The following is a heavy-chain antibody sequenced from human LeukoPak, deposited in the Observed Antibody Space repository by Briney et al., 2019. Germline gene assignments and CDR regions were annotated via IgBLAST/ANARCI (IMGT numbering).Heavy chain of an antibody. D-gene: IGHD2-2*01. Sequence: ASVKVSXKASGYTFTSYDINWVRQATGQGLEWMGWMNPNSGNTGYAQKFQGRVTITRNTSISTAYMELSSLRSEDTAVYYCARGGVPAAMGYYYYYMDVWGKGTTVTVSS. CDR1: GYTFTSYD. V-gene: IGHV1-8*03. J-gene: IGHJ6*03. CDR3: ARGGVPAAMGYYYYYMDV. CDR2: MNPNSGNT.